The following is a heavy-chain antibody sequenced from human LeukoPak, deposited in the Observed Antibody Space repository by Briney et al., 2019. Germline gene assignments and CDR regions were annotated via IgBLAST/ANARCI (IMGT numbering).Heavy chain of an antibody. V-gene: IGHV5-51*01. D-gene: IGHD4-17*01. CDR1: GYRFSSYW. Sequence: GESLKISCKGSGYRFSSYWIGWVRQMPGKGLEWMGIIYPGDSDTKYSPSFQGQVTISADKSISTAYLQWSSLKASDTAMYYCARQDGDYANWFDPWGQGTLVTVSS. J-gene: IGHJ5*02. CDR3: ARQDGDYANWFDP. CDR2: IYPGDSDT.